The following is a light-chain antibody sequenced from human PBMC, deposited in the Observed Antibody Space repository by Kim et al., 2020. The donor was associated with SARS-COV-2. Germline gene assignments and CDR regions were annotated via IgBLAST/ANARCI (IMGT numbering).Light chain of an antibody. CDR2: ATS. Sequence: LSPGERATLSCRASQSVSSTFLAWYQQRSGQPSRLLIYATSRRAAGVSEGFSGGGSGTEFTLSISSLEPEDFAVYYCQQCINSPHTFGQGTKLE. J-gene: IGKJ2*01. CDR1: QSVSSTF. V-gene: IGKV3-20*01. CDR3: QQCINSPHT.